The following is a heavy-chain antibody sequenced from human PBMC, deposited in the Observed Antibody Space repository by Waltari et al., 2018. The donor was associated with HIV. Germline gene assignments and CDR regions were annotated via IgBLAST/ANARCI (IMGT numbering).Heavy chain of an antibody. CDR2: IYPVDSDT. V-gene: IGHV5-51*01. Sequence: EVQLVQSGAEVKKPGESLKISCQGSGYNLTTYWIGWVRQMPGTGLEWMGIIYPVDSDTRYSPAFRGQVTISADKSMSTAYLQWSSLQASDTAIYYCARLGYCSSARCPSGYYYSYGMGVWGQGTTVTVSS. CDR3: ARLGYCSSARCPSGYYYSYGMGV. D-gene: IGHD2-2*01. CDR1: GYNLTTYW. J-gene: IGHJ6*02.